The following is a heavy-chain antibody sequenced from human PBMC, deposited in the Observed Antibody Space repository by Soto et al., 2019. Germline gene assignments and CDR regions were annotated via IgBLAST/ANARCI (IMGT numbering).Heavy chain of an antibody. CDR1: GFTFSNYA. D-gene: IGHD2-15*01. J-gene: IGHJ4*02. CDR2: ISGNGDST. V-gene: IGHV3-23*01. Sequence: GGSLRLSCAASGFTFSNYAMSWVRQAPGKGLEWLSTISGNGDSTYYADSVKGRFTVSRDNAKNLLYLQMNSLRAEDTAVYYCAASAVVAAHYWGQGALVTVSS. CDR3: AASAVVAAHY.